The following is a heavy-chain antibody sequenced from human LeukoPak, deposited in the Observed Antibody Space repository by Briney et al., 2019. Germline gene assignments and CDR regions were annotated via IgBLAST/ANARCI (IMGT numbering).Heavy chain of an antibody. CDR1: GYSLTDNY. CDR2: INPNSDGT. Sequence: ASVKVSCKASGYSLTDNYMHWMRQAPGQGLEWMGWINPNSDGTKYAQQFQGRVTMTRDTSISTAYMELSSLRSDDTALYYCAKGVLRSASDAFDIWGQGTMVTVSS. CDR3: AKGVLRSASDAFDI. V-gene: IGHV1-2*02. D-gene: IGHD3-3*01. J-gene: IGHJ3*02.